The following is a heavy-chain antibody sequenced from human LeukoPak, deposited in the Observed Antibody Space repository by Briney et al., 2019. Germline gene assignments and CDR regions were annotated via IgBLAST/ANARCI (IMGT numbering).Heavy chain of an antibody. CDR1: GGSISSGGYY. V-gene: IGHV4-31*03. Sequence: SESLSLTCPVSGGSISSGGYYWGWIRQHRGKDLEWFGYIDYSESTYYNPCLKSRVTISVDTSKNQFSLKLSSVTAADTAVYCCARGREGERQQLNWFDPWGQGTLVTVSS. CDR2: IDYSEST. CDR3: ARGREGERQQLNWFDP. D-gene: IGHD6-13*01. J-gene: IGHJ5*02.